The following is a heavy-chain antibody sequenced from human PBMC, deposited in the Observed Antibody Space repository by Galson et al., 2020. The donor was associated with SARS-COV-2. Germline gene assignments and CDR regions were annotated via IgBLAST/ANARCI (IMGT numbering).Heavy chain of an antibody. D-gene: IGHD4-17*01. J-gene: IGHJ4*02. Sequence: GGSLRLSCAASGFTFSSYALSWVRQAPGKGLEWVSAISGRGGSTYYADSVKGRFTISRDNSKNTLYLQMNSLRAEDTAVYYCASTTTVTTGEVVDYWGQGTLVTVSS. CDR2: ISGRGGST. CDR3: ASTTTVTTGEVVDY. V-gene: IGHV3-23*01. CDR1: GFTFSSYA.